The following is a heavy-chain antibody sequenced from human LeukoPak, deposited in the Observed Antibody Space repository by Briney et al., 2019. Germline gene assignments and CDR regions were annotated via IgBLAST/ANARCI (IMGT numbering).Heavy chain of an antibody. D-gene: IGHD6-13*01. CDR3: AKVQQLATIYYFDY. CDR2: MSGSGGTT. CDR1: GYPFSDYA. Sequence: GGSLRLSCAASGYPFSDYAMSWVRQAPGKGLEWVSAMSGSGGTTYYADSVKGRFAISRDNSRNTLYLQMSSLRTEDTALYYCAKVQQLATIYYFDYWGQGSLVTVSS. V-gene: IGHV3-23*01. J-gene: IGHJ4*02.